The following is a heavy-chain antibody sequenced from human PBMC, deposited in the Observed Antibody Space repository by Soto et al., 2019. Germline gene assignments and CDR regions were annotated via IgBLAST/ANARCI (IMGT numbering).Heavy chain of an antibody. CDR3: AKHHYTVSVNHGYSDL. CDR1: GFTFSSYG. Sequence: QVQLVESGGGVVQPGRSLRLSCAASGFTFSSYGMHWVRQAPGKGLEWVAVISYDGSNKYYADSVKGRFTISRDNSKNTLDRPKYRERAHDSPVYYCAKHHYTVSVNHGYSDLWGRGTLVTVSS. CDR2: ISYDGSNK. V-gene: IGHV3-30*18. J-gene: IGHJ2*01. D-gene: IGHD3-16*02.